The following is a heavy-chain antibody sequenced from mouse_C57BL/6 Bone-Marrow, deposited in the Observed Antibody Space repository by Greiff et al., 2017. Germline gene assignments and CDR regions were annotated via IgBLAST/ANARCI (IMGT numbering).Heavy chain of an antibody. Sequence: QVQLQQPGAELVKPGASVKLSCKASGYTFTSYWMHWVKQRPGQGLEWIGMIHPNSGSTNYNEKFKSKATLTVDKSSSTAYMQLSSLTSEDSAVYDWASADYSNYGFAYWGQGTLVTVSA. D-gene: IGHD2-5*01. J-gene: IGHJ3*01. CDR2: IHPNSGST. CDR1: GYTFTSYW. CDR3: ASADYSNYGFAY. V-gene: IGHV1-64*01.